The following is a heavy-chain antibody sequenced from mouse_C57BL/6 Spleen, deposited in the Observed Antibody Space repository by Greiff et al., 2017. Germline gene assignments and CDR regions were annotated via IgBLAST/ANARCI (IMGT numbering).Heavy chain of an antibody. D-gene: IGHD1-1*01. Sequence: VQLQQPGTELVKPGASEKLSCKAYGYTFPSYWMPWVKPRPGQGLEWIGNINPSNGGTNYNEKFKSKATLTVDKSSSTAYMQLSSLTSEDSAVYYCAREGTTDQAWFAYWGQGTLVTVSA. CDR2: INPSNGGT. CDR1: GYTFPSYW. V-gene: IGHV1-53*01. J-gene: IGHJ3*01. CDR3: AREGTTDQAWFAY.